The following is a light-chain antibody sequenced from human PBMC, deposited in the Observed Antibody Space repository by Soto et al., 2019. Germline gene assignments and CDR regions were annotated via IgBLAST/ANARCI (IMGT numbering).Light chain of an antibody. CDR3: QQFYLGWT. CDR1: QGISSY. V-gene: IGKV1-9*01. CDR2: AAS. Sequence: IQLTQSPSSLSASVGDRVTITCRASQGISSYLAWYQQKPGKAPKLLIYAASTLQSGVPSRFSAFGSGTEFTLSISSLQPDDFGTYYCQQFYLGWTFGQGTRVDLK. J-gene: IGKJ1*01.